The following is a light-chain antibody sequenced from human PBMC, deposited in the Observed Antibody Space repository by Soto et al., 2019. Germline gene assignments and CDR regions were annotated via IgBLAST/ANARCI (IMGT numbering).Light chain of an antibody. CDR2: AAS. CDR1: QTVDSNF. Sequence: DTVLTQSPGTLSLSPGERTTLSCRAIQTVDSNFLAWYQQKPGQAPRLLIYAASTRATGIPDRLSGSGSGTDFTLTIGRLDPEDFAVYYCLKYGSSPGWTFGPGTKVDIK. CDR3: LKYGSSPGWT. J-gene: IGKJ1*01. V-gene: IGKV3-20*01.